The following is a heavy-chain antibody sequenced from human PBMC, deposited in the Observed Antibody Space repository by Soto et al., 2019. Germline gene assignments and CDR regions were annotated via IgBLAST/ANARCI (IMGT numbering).Heavy chain of an antibody. CDR2: ISSNGVGT. J-gene: IGHJ6*03. CDR1: GFTLSGYA. D-gene: IGHD6-6*01. V-gene: IGHV3-64*01. CDR3: ARRARPDFYYMDV. Sequence: EVQLAESGGGLAQPGGSLRLSCAASGFTLSGYAMDWVRQAPGKGLEYVSGISSNGVGTYYAKSVQGRFTISGDNSKNTMYLQMGSLRPEDMAVYYCARRARPDFYYMDVWGKGTTVTVSS.